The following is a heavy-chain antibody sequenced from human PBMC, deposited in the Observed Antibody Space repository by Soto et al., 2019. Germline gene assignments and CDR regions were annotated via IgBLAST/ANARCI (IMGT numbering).Heavy chain of an antibody. J-gene: IGHJ4*02. Sequence: SETLSLTCSVSGGGSISSYYWSWIRQPPGKGLEWIGYIYYSGSTNYNPSLKSRVTMSLDTSKNQFSLNLSSVTAADTAVYYCARNAPRDGYKSWGQGTLVTVSS. CDR2: IYYSGST. D-gene: IGHD5-12*01. CDR1: GGGSISSYY. V-gene: IGHV4-59*12. CDR3: ARNAPRDGYKS.